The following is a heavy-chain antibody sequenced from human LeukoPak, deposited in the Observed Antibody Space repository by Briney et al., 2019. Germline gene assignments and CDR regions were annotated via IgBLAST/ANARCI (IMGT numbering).Heavy chain of an antibody. D-gene: IGHD3-3*01. J-gene: IGHJ4*02. CDR3: AKAEDPAFGGRSPFDD. CDR2: INPSGGST. CDR1: GYTFTSYY. V-gene: IGHV1-46*01. Sequence: ASVKVSCKASGYTFTSYYMHWVRQAPGQGLEWMGIINPSGGSTSYAQKFQGRVTMTRDTSTSTVHMELSSLRSEDTAAYYCAKAEDPAFGGRSPFDDWGQGTLVTVSS.